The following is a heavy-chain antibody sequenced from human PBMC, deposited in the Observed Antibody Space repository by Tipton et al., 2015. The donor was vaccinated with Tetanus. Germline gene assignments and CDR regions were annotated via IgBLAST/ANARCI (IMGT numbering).Heavy chain of an antibody. D-gene: IGHD5-24*01. CDR1: GYNFNNKW. CDR3: ARHNGYNAVDF. Sequence: QLVQSGAEVKKPGGSLKISCKGSGYNFNNKWIGWVRQMPGKGPEWMGIIYPGDSDLRYSPSLQGQVTISADKSISTAYLQWSSLKASDTAMYYCARHNGYNAVDFWGQGTLVTVSS. J-gene: IGHJ4*02. CDR2: IYPGDSDL. V-gene: IGHV5-51*01.